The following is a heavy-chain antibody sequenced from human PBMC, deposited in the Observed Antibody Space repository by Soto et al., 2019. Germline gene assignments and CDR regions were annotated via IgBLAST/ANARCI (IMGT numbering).Heavy chain of an antibody. Sequence: PSQTLSLTCTVSGGSIRSGDNYWSWIRQPPGKGLEWIGYMYYSGSTYYNPPLRNRVTISVDTSKNQFSLKLTSVTAADPAVYCRARGAGNYYHTADLVVWGLGTTVKVSS. D-gene: IGHD1-26*01. V-gene: IGHV4-30-4*01. J-gene: IGHJ6*02. CDR3: ARGAGNYYHTADLVV. CDR1: GGSIRSGDNY. CDR2: MYYSGST.